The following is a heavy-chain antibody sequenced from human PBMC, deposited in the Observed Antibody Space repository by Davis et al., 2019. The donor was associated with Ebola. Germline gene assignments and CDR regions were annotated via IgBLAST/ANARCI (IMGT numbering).Heavy chain of an antibody. CDR2: IYYSGST. V-gene: IGHV4-39*07. J-gene: IGHJ2*01. CDR1: GGSISSSSYY. CDR3: ARESRDIVVVVAANPGYFDL. D-gene: IGHD2-15*01. Sequence: SETLSLTCTVSGGSISSSSYYRGWIRQPPGKGLEWIGSIYYSGSTYYNPSLKSRVTISVDKSKNQFSLKLSSVTAADTAVYYCARESRDIVVVVAANPGYFDLWGRGTLVTVSS.